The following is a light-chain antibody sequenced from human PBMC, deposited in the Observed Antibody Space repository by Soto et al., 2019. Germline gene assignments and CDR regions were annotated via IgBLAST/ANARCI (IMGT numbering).Light chain of an antibody. V-gene: IGKV3-15*01. CDR2: GAS. CDR3: QQYNNWPIT. J-gene: IGKJ4*01. CDR1: RSVSSN. Sequence: GVTLSPATVSVSPGERATLSCRASRSVSSNLAWYQQKPGQAPRLLIYGASTRATGIPARFSGSGSGTEFTLTICSLQSEDFAVYYCQQYNNWPITFGGGTKVDI.